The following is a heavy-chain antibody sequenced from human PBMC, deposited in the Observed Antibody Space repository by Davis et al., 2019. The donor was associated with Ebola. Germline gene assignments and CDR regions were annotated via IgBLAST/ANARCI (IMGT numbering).Heavy chain of an antibody. CDR1: GGSISSSNW. CDR3: ARVLRLADVDSNAFDI. J-gene: IGHJ3*02. Sequence: MPSETLSLTCAVSGGSISSSNWWSWVRQPPGKGLEWIGEIYHSGSTNYNPSLKSRVTISVDKSKNQFSLKLSSVTAADTAVYYCARVLRLADVDSNAFDIWGQGTMVTVSS. V-gene: IGHV4-4*02. D-gene: IGHD5-12*01. CDR2: IYHSGST.